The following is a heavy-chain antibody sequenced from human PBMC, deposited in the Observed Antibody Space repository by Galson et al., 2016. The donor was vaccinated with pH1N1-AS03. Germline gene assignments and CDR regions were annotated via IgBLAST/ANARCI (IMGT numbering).Heavy chain of an antibody. CDR3: ARVGVVGPPYGMDV. D-gene: IGHD2-15*01. Sequence: SLRLSCAASGFTFRSYEMNWVRQAPGKGLEWVSYISSSGSTIYYADSVKGRFTLSRDNAKNSLYLQMNSLRAEDTAVYYSARVGVVGPPYGMDVWGQGTTVTVSS. CDR2: ISSSGSTI. J-gene: IGHJ6*02. V-gene: IGHV3-48*03. CDR1: GFTFRSYE.